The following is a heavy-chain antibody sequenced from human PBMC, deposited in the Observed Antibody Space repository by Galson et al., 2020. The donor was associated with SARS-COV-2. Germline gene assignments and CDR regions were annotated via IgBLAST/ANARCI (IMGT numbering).Heavy chain of an antibody. CDR3: VIERYYSYYGMGV. CDR2: IQSGGST. V-gene: IGHV3-53*04. CDR1: GFTVSTNY. Sequence: AESLTLSSAASGFTVSTNYTSCVRHAPGKGLEWVSAIQSGGSTHYAYSVKGRFTISRHNSKNTLYLQMNSLGAEYTAVYYCVIERYYSYYGMGVWGQGTTVTVSS. J-gene: IGHJ6*02.